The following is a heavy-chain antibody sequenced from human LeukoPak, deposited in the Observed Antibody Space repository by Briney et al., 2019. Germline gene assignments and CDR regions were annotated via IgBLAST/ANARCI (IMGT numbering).Heavy chain of an antibody. CDR2: ISGTSHLI. V-gene: IGHV3-48*02. J-gene: IGHJ4*02. CDR1: GFTFSLYW. D-gene: IGHD3-3*01. CDR3: VRDQFFSFDY. Sequence: GGSLRLSCAASGFTFSLYWMNWVRQAPGKGLEWVSYISGTSHLIYYADSVKGRFTISRDNAKNSLYLQMSSLRDGDTAVYYCVRDQFFSFDYWGQGTLVTVSS.